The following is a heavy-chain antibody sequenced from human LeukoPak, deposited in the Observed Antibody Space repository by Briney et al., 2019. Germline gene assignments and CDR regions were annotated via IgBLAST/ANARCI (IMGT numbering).Heavy chain of an antibody. CDR1: GGSISSGGYY. J-gene: IGHJ5*02. Sequence: PSETLSLTCTVSGGSISSGGYYWSWIRQHPGKGLEWSGYIYYSGSTYYNPSLKSRVTISVDMSKNQFSLKLSSVTAADTAVYYCARVLEAAVEIRFDPWGQGTLVTVSS. D-gene: IGHD6-25*01. CDR2: IYYSGST. CDR3: ARVLEAAVEIRFDP. V-gene: IGHV4-31*03.